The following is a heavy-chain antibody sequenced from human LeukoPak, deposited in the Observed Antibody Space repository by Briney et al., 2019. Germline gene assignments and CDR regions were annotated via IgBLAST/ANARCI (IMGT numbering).Heavy chain of an antibody. V-gene: IGHV5-51*01. CDR2: IYPGDSDT. Sequence: GESLKISCRAPGYTFTNYWIAWVRQMPGKGLEWMGIIYPGDSDTRYSPSFQGQVTISADKSISTAYVQWSSLKASDTAMYYCARHGTYYDYWGQGTLVTVSS. J-gene: IGHJ4*02. CDR3: ARHGTYYDY. CDR1: GYTFTNYW.